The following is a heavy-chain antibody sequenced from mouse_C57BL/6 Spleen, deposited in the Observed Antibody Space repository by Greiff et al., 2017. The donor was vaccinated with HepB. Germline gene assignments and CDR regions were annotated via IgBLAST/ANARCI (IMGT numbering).Heavy chain of an antibody. Sequence: QVQLQQSGPELVKPGASVKISCKASGYAFSSSWMNWVKQRPGKGLEWIGRIYPGDGDTNYNGKFKGKATLTADKSSSTAYMQLSSLTSEDSAVYFCARGGDSSGIFDYWGQGTTLTVSS. CDR3: ARGGDSSGIFDY. D-gene: IGHD3-2*02. V-gene: IGHV1-82*01. J-gene: IGHJ2*01. CDR1: GYAFSSSW. CDR2: IYPGDGDT.